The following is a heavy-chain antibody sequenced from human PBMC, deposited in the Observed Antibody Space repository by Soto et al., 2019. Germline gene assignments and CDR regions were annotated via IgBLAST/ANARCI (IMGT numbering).Heavy chain of an antibody. CDR2: IYPGDSDT. Sequence: PGESLKISCKGSGHIFSNYWIGWVRQMPGKGLEWTGIIYPGDSDTRYSPSFQGQVTITVDKSINTAYLQWSRLKASDTAIYYCARQRLWGTSGYYYFENWGQGTLVTVSS. V-gene: IGHV5-51*01. CDR1: GHIFSNYW. J-gene: IGHJ4*02. D-gene: IGHD3-22*01. CDR3: ARQRLWGTSGYYYFEN.